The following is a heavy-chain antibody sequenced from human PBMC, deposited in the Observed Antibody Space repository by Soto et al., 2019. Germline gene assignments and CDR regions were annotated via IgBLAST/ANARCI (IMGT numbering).Heavy chain of an antibody. CDR2: ISYDGSNK. J-gene: IGHJ6*02. Sequence: GGSLRLSCAASGFTFSSCGMHWVRQAPGKRMEWVAVISYDGSNKYYADSVKGRFTISRDNSKNTLYLQMNSLRAEDTAVYYCAKVSRIFRGAPEYYYYGMDVWGQGATVTVAS. V-gene: IGHV3-30*18. CDR3: AKVSRIFRGAPEYYYYGMDV. CDR1: GFTFSSCG. D-gene: IGHD3-10*01.